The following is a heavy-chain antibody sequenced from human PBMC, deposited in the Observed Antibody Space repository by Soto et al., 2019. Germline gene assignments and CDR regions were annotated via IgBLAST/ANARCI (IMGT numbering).Heavy chain of an antibody. D-gene: IGHD3-10*01. CDR1: GASISSHS. CDR2: ISYSGST. Sequence: PSESLSLTCTVSGASISSHSWGWVRQPPGKGLEWIGSISYSGSTNYNPSLKSRVTISEDTSKNQFSLKLRSVTAAETPGNNCGSGGYYGSGSFHFDYWGQGTLVTVSS. CDR3: GSGGYYGSGSFHFDY. V-gene: IGHV4-59*11. J-gene: IGHJ4*02.